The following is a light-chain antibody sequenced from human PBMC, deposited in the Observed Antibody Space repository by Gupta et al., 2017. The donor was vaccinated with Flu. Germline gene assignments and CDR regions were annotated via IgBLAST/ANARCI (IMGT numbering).Light chain of an antibody. CDR1: SGSIASNY. V-gene: IGLV6-57*01. J-gene: IGLJ2*01. Sequence: NFMLTQPHSVSEFPGQTVTLSCTRSSGSIASNYVQWYQQLPGTSPTTVIYEDNKRPSGVPDRFSGSIDSSSNSASLTISGLKPEDEADYSCQSYAVFGGGTKLTVL. CDR2: EDN. CDR3: QSYAV.